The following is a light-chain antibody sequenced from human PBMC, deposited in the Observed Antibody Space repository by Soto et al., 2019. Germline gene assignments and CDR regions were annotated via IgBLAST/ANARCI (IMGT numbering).Light chain of an antibody. V-gene: IGLV2-14*01. CDR2: EVT. CDR1: SSDVGAYNC. CDR3: SSYTSSNTPYV. J-gene: IGLJ1*01. Sequence: QSVLTQPASVSGSPGQSITISCTGSSSDVGAYNCVSWYQHHPGKAPKLILYEVTTRPSGVSSRFSGSKSGNTASLTISGLQADDEANYYCSSYTSSNTPYVFGTGTKVTVL.